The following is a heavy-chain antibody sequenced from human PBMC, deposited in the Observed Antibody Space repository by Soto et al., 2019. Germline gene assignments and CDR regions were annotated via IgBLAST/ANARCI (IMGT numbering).Heavy chain of an antibody. CDR2: IIPIFGTA. V-gene: IGHV1-69*13. J-gene: IGHJ1*01. Sequence: ASVKVSCKASGGTFSSYAISWVRQAPGQGLEWMGGIIPIFGTANYAQKFRGRVTITADESTSTAYMELSSLRSEDTAVYYCARLYSSSWTGEYFQHWGQGTLVTVSS. CDR1: GGTFSSYA. D-gene: IGHD6-13*01. CDR3: ARLYSSSWTGEYFQH.